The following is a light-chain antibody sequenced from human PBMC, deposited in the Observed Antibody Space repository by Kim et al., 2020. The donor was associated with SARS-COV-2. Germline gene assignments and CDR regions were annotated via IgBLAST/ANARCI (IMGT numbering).Light chain of an antibody. V-gene: IGKV1-5*03. Sequence: SASVGDRVTITCRASQSISSWLAWYQQKPGKAPQLLSYKASSLESGVPSRFSGSGAGTEFTLTISSLQPDDFATYYCQQYKSYSYSFGQGTKLEI. J-gene: IGKJ2*03. CDR2: KAS. CDR3: QQYKSYSYS. CDR1: QSISSW.